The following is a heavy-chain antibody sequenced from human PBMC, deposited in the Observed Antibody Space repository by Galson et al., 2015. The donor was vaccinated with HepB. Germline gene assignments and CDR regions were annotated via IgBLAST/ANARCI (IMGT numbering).Heavy chain of an antibody. V-gene: IGHV1-8*01. Sequence: SVKVSCKASGYTFTSYDINWVRQATGQGLEWMGWMNPNSGNTGYAQKFQGRVTMTRNTSISTAYMELSSLRSEDTAVYYCATGRIVGATLSDYWGQGTLVTVSS. CDR3: ATGRIVGATLSDY. CDR1: GYTFTSYD. CDR2: MNPNSGNT. D-gene: IGHD1-26*01. J-gene: IGHJ4*02.